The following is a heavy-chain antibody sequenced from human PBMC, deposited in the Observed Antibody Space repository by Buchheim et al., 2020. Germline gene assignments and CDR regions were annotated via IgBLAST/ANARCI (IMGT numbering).Heavy chain of an antibody. Sequence: QVQLVESGGGVVQPGRSLRLSCAASGFTFSTYGMHWVRQAPGKGLEWVAVISYDGSDKYYADSVKSRFTISRDNSKNTLYLQMNSLRAEDTAVYYCAKAAGAVAGTYGYWGQGTL. V-gene: IGHV3-30*18. CDR1: GFTFSTYG. J-gene: IGHJ4*02. CDR3: AKAAGAVAGTYGY. CDR2: ISYDGSDK. D-gene: IGHD6-19*01.